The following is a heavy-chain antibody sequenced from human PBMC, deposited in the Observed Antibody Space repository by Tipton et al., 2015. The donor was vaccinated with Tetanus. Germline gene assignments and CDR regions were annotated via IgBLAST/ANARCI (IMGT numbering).Heavy chain of an antibody. D-gene: IGHD3-16*01. CDR2: IQNTGNT. J-gene: IGHJ4*02. CDR1: GASFRLGGYF. V-gene: IGHV4-31*11. CDR3: VRHGGLVGIYFHY. Sequence: TLSLTCDVSGASFRLGGYFWSWVRQHPGRGLEWIGNIQNTGNTHYNPSVESRASISADTSKNQFSLKLTSMTAADTAVYYCVRHGGLVGIYFHYWGQGILVTVYS.